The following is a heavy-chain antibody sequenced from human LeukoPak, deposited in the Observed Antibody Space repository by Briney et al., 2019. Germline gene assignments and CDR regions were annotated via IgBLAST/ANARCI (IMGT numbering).Heavy chain of an antibody. J-gene: IGHJ3*02. CDR3: ARAVGPFDI. CDR2: IWFDGSIK. V-gene: IGHV3-33*01. CDR1: GFTFSTYG. Sequence: GGSLRLSCAASGFTFSTYGMHWVRQAPGKGQEWVAVIWFDGSIKYYADSVKGRFTISRDNSKNTLDLQMNSLRAEDTAVYYCARAVGPFDIWGQGTIVIVSS.